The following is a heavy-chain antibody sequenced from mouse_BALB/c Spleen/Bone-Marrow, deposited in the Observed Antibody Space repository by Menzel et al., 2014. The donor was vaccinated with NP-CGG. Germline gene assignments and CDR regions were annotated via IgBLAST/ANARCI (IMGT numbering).Heavy chain of an antibody. V-gene: IGHV1S81*02. D-gene: IGHD2-1*01. CDR3: ARDGNYRYAMDY. Sequence: QVQLQQSGAELVEPGASVKLSCMASGFTITSYWIHWVKQRPGQGPEWIGEINPSNGRTNYNEKFKSKATLTEDKSSSTAYMQLSSLTSEDSAVYYCARDGNYRYAMDYWGQGTSVAVSS. J-gene: IGHJ4*01. CDR1: GFTITSYW. CDR2: INPSNGRT.